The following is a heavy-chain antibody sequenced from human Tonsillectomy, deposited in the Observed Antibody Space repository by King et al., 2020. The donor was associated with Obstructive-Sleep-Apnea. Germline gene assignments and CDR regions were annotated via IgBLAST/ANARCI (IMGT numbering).Heavy chain of an antibody. J-gene: IGHJ4*02. D-gene: IGHD4-17*01. CDR3: ARVRLAYGDFADF. V-gene: IGHV3-72*01. CDR1: GFSFSDHY. CDR2: IRNKVNSYTT. Sequence: VQLVESGGDSVQPGGSLRLSSAAYGFSFSDHYMDWVRQAPGKGLEWVGRIRNKVNSYTTEYAASVKGRFTLSRDDSKNSLYLQMNSLKTEDTAVYYCARVRLAYGDFADFWGQGTLVTVSS.